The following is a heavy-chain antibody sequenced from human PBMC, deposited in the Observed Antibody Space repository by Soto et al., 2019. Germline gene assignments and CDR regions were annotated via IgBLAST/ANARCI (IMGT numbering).Heavy chain of an antibody. D-gene: IGHD6-13*01. J-gene: IGHJ4*02. CDR2: TYYRSKWYT. CDR3: ARGNGIASRPADY. V-gene: IGHV6-1*01. CDR1: GDSVASNSAA. Sequence: SQTLSLTCAISGDSVASNSAAWNWIRQSPSRGLEWLGRTYYRSKWYTDYAESVKSRITINPDTSKNQFSLKLSSVTAADTAVYYCARGNGIASRPADYWGQGTLVTVSS.